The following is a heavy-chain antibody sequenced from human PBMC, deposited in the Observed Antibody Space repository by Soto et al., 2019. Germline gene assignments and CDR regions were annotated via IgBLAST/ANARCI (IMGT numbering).Heavy chain of an antibody. J-gene: IGHJ4*02. D-gene: IGHD6-19*01. CDR1: GFTFSSNW. CDR2: LNSDGTSA. V-gene: IGHV3-74*01. CDR3: ARGPSGWFGFDY. Sequence: EVQLVESGGGLVQPGGSLRLSCAGSGFTFSSNWMHWVRQDPGKGLVWVSRLNSDGTSASYADSVKGRFTISRDNAKNTLFLQMNSLTAEDTALYYCARGPSGWFGFDYWGQGTLVTVS.